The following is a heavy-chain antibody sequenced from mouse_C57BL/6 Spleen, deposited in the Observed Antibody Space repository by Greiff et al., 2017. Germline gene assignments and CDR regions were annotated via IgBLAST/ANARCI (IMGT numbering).Heavy chain of an antibody. D-gene: IGHD2-4*01. Sequence: VQLQQSGAELVKPGASVKLSCKASGYTFTSYWMHWVKQRPGRGLEWIGDINPNNGGTSYNQKFKGKATLTVDKSSSTAYMELRSLTSEDSAVYYCARRGYYDPFAYWGQGTLVTVSA. CDR3: ARRGYYDPFAY. J-gene: IGHJ3*01. CDR2: INPNNGGT. CDR1: GYTFTSYW. V-gene: IGHV1-53*01.